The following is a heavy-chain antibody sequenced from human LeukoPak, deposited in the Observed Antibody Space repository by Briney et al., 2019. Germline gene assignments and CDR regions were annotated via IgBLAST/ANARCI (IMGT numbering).Heavy chain of an antibody. V-gene: IGHV3-74*01. J-gene: IGHJ4*02. CDR1: GFTFSSYW. CDR3: ARDLGDGYNYYFDY. Sequence: GGSLRLSCAASGFTFSSYWMHWVRQAPGKGLVWVSRINTDGTSTSYADSVKGRFTISRDNAKNTLYLQMNSLRAEDTAVYYCARDLGDGYNYYFDYWGQGTLVTVSS. CDR2: INTDGTST. D-gene: IGHD5-24*01.